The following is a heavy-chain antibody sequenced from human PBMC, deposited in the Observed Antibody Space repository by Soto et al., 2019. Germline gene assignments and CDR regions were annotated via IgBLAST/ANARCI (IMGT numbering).Heavy chain of an antibody. J-gene: IGHJ5*02. D-gene: IGHD3-16*01. V-gene: IGHV1-2*02. CDR3: ARRHLRDYLRWSFDP. Sequence: QVQLVQSGAEVKKPGASVKVSCKASGYTFTENQIHWLRRAPGQRLEWMGRIDPKSGDTTFAPTYQGRVTMTRDTSTNTVYMELTRLTSDDTAIYFSARRHLRDYLRWSFDPWGQGTLVTVSS. CDR1: GYTFTENQ. CDR2: IDPKSGDT.